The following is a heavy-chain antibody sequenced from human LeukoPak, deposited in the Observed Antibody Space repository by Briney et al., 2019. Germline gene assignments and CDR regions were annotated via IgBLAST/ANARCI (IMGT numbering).Heavy chain of an antibody. V-gene: IGHV5-51*01. D-gene: IGHD2-2*01. Sequence: AESLQIPIKGSGYRFTTYWIGWVRQMPGKGLEWMGIIYPGDSDTRYTPSFQGQVTMSADKSINTAYLQWSSLKASDTAMYYCARRQGCSSTSCPPDYWGQGTLVIVSS. J-gene: IGHJ4*02. CDR1: GYRFTTYW. CDR2: IYPGDSDT. CDR3: ARRQGCSSTSCPPDY.